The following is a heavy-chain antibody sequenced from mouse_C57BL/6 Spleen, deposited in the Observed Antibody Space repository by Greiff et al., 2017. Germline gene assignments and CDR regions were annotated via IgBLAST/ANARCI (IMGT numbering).Heavy chain of an antibody. D-gene: IGHD1-1*01. J-gene: IGHJ4*01. CDR3: APLITQDYAMDY. CDR1: GYTFTTYG. V-gene: IGHV1-74*01. Sequence: VRRQQPGAELLKPGASVKVSGKASGYTFTTYGMNWVKQRPGQGLGWIGRIHPSDSDTNYNQKFKGKATLTVDKSSSTADMQLSSLTSEDSAVYYCAPLITQDYAMDYWGQGTSVTVSS. CDR2: IHPSDSDT.